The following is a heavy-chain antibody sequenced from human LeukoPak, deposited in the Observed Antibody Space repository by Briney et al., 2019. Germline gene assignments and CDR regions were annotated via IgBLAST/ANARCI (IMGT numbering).Heavy chain of an antibody. CDR3: ARDAADTVRGGDY. V-gene: IGHV1-18*01. D-gene: IGHD5-18*01. CDR1: GYXFSTYG. J-gene: IGHJ4*02. CDR2: ISAHNGNT. Sequence: ASVRVSCKASGYXFSTYGISWARQAPGQGLKWVGWISAHNGNTNYAQKVQGRVTMTTDTSTTTAYLELRSLRSDDTAVYYCARDAADTVRGGDYWGQGSLVTVSS.